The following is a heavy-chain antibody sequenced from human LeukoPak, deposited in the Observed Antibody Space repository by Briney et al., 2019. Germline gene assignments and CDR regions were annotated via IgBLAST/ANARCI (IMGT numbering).Heavy chain of an antibody. J-gene: IGHJ4*02. V-gene: IGHV4-30-4*07. CDR3: ARVTGYMTEDYFDY. CDR1: GGSISSGDYS. CDR2: IYNSGNT. Sequence: SETLSLTCAVSGGSISSGDYSWSWIRQPPGEGLEWIGFIYNSGNTYYNPSLKSRVTISVDTSKNQFSLKLSSVTAADTAVYYCARVTGYMTEDYFDYWGQGTLITVSS. D-gene: IGHD6-13*01.